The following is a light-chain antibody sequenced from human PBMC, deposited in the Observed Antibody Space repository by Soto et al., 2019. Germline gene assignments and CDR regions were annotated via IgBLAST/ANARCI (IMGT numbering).Light chain of an antibody. CDR1: QSLVHSDGNTY. CDR3: RQGTHWPRT. V-gene: IGKV2-30*02. J-gene: IGKJ4*01. CDR2: KVS. Sequence: DVVVTQSPLSLPVTLGQPASISCRSSQSLVHSDGNTYLNWFQQRPGQSQRRLIYKVSKRASCGTDRFSGSGACTYFTLKISRVEDEDVGVYYCRQGTHWPRTFGGGTRVETK.